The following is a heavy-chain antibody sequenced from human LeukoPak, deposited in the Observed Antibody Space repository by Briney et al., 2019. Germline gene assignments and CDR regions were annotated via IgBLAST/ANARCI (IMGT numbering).Heavy chain of an antibody. CDR1: GYTFTNFY. V-gene: IGHV1-2*02. CDR2: INPDSGDS. CDR3: ARGAYSSGWLGAYYYYYMDV. J-gene: IGHJ6*03. D-gene: IGHD6-19*01. Sequence: GASVTVSCKASGYTFTNFYTHWVRQAPGQGLEWMGWINPDSGDSNYTQHFQGRVTMTRDTSISTAYMELSRLRSDDTAVYYCARGAYSSGWLGAYYYYYMDVWGKGTTVTVSS.